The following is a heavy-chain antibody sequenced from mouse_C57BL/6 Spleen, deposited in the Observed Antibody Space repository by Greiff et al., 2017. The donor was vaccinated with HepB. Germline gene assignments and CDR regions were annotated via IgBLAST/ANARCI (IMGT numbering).Heavy chain of an antibody. CDR2: IWGVGST. Sequence: VMLVESGPGLVAPSQSLSITCTVSGFSLTSYGVDWVRQSPGKGLEWLGVIWGVGSTNYNSALKSRLSISKDNSKSQVFLKMNSLQTDDTAMYYCARDGPYEGYAMDYWGQGTSVTVSS. J-gene: IGHJ4*01. D-gene: IGHD2-3*01. V-gene: IGHV2-6*01. CDR3: ARDGPYEGYAMDY. CDR1: GFSLTSYG.